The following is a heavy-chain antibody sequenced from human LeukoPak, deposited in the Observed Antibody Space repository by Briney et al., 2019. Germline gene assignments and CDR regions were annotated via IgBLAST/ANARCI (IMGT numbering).Heavy chain of an antibody. Sequence: PSETLSLTCAVYGGSFSGYYWSWIRQPPGKGLEWIGEINHSGSTNYNPSLKSRVTISVDTSKNQFSLKLSSVTAADTAVYYCARGLWELQKPNYFDYWGQGTLVTVSS. CDR2: INHSGST. CDR3: ARGLWELQKPNYFDY. D-gene: IGHD1-26*01. V-gene: IGHV4-34*01. J-gene: IGHJ4*02. CDR1: GGSFSGYY.